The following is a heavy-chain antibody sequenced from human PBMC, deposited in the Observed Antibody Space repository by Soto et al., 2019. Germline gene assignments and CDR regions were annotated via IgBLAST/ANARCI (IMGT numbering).Heavy chain of an antibody. Sequence: QVQLVESGGGVVQPGRSLRLSCAASGFTFSSYGMHWVRQAPGKGLEWVAVITHDGSNKYYADSVKGRFTISRDNSKKTLYRERNSLRAEDTAVYYWSKDGNHIAARIYFGYWGQGTLVTVSS. D-gene: IGHD6-6*01. CDR1: GFTFSSYG. V-gene: IGHV3-30*18. J-gene: IGHJ4*02. CDR2: ITHDGSNK. CDR3: SKDGNHIAARIYFGY.